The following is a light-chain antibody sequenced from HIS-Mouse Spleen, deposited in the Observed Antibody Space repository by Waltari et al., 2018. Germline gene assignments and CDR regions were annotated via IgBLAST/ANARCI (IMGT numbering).Light chain of an antibody. Sequence: QSALTQPRSVSGSPGQSVTISCTGTSSDVGGHNYVSWYQQHPGKAPKLMIYAVSKRPSGVPDRFSGSKSGNTASLTISGLQAEDEADYYCCSYAGSYTEVFGGGTKLTVL. CDR3: CSYAGSYTEV. CDR2: AVS. CDR1: SSDVGGHNY. V-gene: IGLV2-11*01. J-gene: IGLJ3*02.